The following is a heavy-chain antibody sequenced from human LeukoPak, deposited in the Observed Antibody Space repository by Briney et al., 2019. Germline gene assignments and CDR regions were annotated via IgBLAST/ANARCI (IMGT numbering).Heavy chain of an antibody. J-gene: IGHJ4*02. D-gene: IGHD6-13*01. CDR1: GGSISSGSYY. CDR2: IYTSGST. Sequence: PSQTLSLTCTVSGGSISSGSYYWSWIRQPAGKGLEWIGRIYTSGSTNYNPSLKSRVTMSVDTSKNQFSLKLSSVTAADTAVYYCARAYHPLVSYFDYWGQGTLVTVSS. CDR3: ARAYHPLVSYFDY. V-gene: IGHV4-61*02.